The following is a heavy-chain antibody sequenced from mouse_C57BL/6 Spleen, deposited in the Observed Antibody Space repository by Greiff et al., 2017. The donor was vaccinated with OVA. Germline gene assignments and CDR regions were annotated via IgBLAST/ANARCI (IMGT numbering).Heavy chain of an antibody. CDR1: GYTFTDYY. CDR3: ARSGFWYYDRVYAMDY. J-gene: IGHJ4*01. CDR2: IFPGSGST. V-gene: IGHV1-75*01. D-gene: IGHD1-1*01. Sequence: QVQLKESGPELVKPGASVKISCKASGYTFTDYYINWVKQRPGQGLEWIGWIFPGSGSTYYNEKFKGKATLTVDKSSSTAYMLLSSLTSEDSAVYFCARSGFWYYDRVYAMDYWGQGTSVTVSS.